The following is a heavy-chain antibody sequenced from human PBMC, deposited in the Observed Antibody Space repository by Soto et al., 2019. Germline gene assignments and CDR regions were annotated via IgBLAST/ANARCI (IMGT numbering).Heavy chain of an antibody. Sequence: QVQLQESGPGLVKPSQTLSLTCTVSGGSISSGGYYWSWIRQHPGKGLEWIGNIYYSGSTYYNPSVKSRVSVSVDTSKNQFSLKLSSVTAADTAVYYCARVNSSGSGGYSKWFDYCGQGTLVTVSS. J-gene: IGHJ4*02. V-gene: IGHV4-31*03. CDR3: ARVNSSGSGGYSKWFDY. CDR1: GGSISSGGYY. D-gene: IGHD3-10*01. CDR2: IYYSGST.